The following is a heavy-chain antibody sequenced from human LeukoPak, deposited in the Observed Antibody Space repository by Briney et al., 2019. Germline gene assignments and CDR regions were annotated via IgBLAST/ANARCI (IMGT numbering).Heavy chain of an antibody. CDR2: INPSGGST. J-gene: IGHJ4*02. Sequence: ASVKVSCKASGYTFTSYYMHWVRQAPGQGLEWMGIINPSGGSTSYAQKFQGRVTMTRDTSTSTVYMELSSLRSEDTAVYYCARDSSFLYGDYLPAEYWGQGTLVTVSS. V-gene: IGHV1-46*01. D-gene: IGHD4-17*01. CDR1: GYTFTSYY. CDR3: ARDSSFLYGDYLPAEY.